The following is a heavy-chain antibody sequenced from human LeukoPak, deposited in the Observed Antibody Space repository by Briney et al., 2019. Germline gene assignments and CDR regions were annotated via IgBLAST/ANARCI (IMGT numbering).Heavy chain of an antibody. D-gene: IGHD3-3*01. CDR2: ISGSGGST. J-gene: IGHJ4*02. CDR1: GFTFSSYA. V-gene: IGHV3-23*01. Sequence: GGSLRLSCAASGFTFSSYAMSWVRQAPGKGLEWVSAISGSGGSTYYADSVKGRFTIPRDNSKNTLYLQMNSLRAEDTAVYYCAKGITIFGVVKYYFDYWGQGTLVTVSS. CDR3: AKGITIFGVVKYYFDY.